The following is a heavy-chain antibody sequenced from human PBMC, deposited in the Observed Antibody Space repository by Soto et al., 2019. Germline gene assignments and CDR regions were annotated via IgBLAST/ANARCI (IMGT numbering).Heavy chain of an antibody. D-gene: IGHD3-9*01. CDR3: AISLRYFDWLFPTHKAFDY. Sequence: GGSLRLSCAASGFTISSYAMSWVRQAPGKGLEWVSAISGSGGSTYYADSVKGRFTISRDNSKNTLYLQMNSLRAEDTAVYYCAISLRYFDWLFPTHKAFDYWGQGTLVTVSS. V-gene: IGHV3-23*01. CDR2: ISGSGGST. J-gene: IGHJ4*02. CDR1: GFTISSYA.